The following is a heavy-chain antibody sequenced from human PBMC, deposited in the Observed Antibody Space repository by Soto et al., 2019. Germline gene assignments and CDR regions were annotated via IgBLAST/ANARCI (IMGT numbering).Heavy chain of an antibody. Sequence: QVQLVQSGAEVKKPGSSVKVSCKASGGTFSPYTINWVRQAPGQGLEWMGRIIPFHGVTNYAQKFQARVTIPADKSTSTDYMELSGLRFEDTAMYYCTRDWEITVSTWSFGGFWGRGTLVTVSS. CDR2: IIPFHGVT. CDR3: TRDWEITVSTWSFGGF. CDR1: GGTFSPYT. V-gene: IGHV1-69*08. D-gene: IGHD3-10*01. J-gene: IGHJ4*02.